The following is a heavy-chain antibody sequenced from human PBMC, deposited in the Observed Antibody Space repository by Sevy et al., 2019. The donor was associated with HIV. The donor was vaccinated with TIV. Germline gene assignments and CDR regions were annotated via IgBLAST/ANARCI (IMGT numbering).Heavy chain of an antibody. V-gene: IGHV3-53*05. CDR2: IYSGGST. D-gene: IGHD1-1*01. CDR3: AKPGTTFDYYYYYGMDV. Sequence: GGSLRLSCAASGFTVSSNYMSWVRQAPGKGLEWVSVIYSGGSTYYADSVKGRFTISRDNSKNTLYLQMNSLRAEDTAVYYCAKPGTTFDYYYYYGMDVWGQGTTVTVSS. CDR1: GFTVSSNY. J-gene: IGHJ6*02.